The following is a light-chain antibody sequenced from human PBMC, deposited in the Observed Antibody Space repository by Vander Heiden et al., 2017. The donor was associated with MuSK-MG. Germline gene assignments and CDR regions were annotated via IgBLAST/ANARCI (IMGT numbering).Light chain of an antibody. Sequence: DIVMTQSPVSLPVTPGEPASISCRSSQSLLHSNGYNYLDWYVQKPGQSPQLLIYLGSNRASGVPDRFSGSGSGTDFTLKISRVEAEDLGVYYCRQTLQTPHTFGPGTKVQIK. CDR1: QSLLHSNGYNY. CDR3: RQTLQTPHT. J-gene: IGKJ3*01. V-gene: IGKV2-28*01. CDR2: LGS.